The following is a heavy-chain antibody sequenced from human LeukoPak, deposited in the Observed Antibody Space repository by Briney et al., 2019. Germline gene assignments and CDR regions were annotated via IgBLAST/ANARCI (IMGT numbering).Heavy chain of an antibody. CDR2: INPNSGGT. CDR3: ARVDSTGYYRGRGPIDY. D-gene: IGHD3-22*01. V-gene: IGHV1-2*02. Sequence: ASVKVSCKASGYTFTGYYRHWVRQAPGQGLEWMGWINPNSGGTNYAQKFQSRVTMTRDTSISTAYMELSRLRSDDTAVYYCARVDSTGYYRGRGPIDYWGQGTLVTVSS. J-gene: IGHJ4*02. CDR1: GYTFTGYY.